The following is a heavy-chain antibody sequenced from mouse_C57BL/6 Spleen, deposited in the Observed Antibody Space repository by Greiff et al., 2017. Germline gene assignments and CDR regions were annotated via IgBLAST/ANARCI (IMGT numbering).Heavy chain of an antibody. CDR2: IDPSDSYT. J-gene: IGHJ4*01. CDR1: GYTFTSYW. Sequence: QVQLQQPGAELVKPGASVKLSCKASGYTFTSYWMQWVKQRPGQGLEWIGEIDPSDSYTNYNQKFKGKATLTVDTSSSTAYMQLSSLTSEDSAVYYCARKRGSNYYAMDYWGQGTSVTVSS. V-gene: IGHV1-50*01. CDR3: ARKRGSNYYAMDY. D-gene: IGHD2-5*01.